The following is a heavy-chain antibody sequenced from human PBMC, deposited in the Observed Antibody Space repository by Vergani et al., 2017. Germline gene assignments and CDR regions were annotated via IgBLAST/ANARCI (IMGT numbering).Heavy chain of an antibody. CDR3: AYTNTLI. Sequence: QITLKESGPTQVKPTQTLTLTCTFSGFSVTTSGVGVGWIRQPPGKALEWLALIYGNDEKYYSPSLNDRLTITKDTSKNQVVLTMANMDPVDTATYYCAYTNTLIWGQGTLVTVSS. D-gene: IGHD2-15*01. J-gene: IGHJ4*02. V-gene: IGHV2-5*01. CDR2: IYGNDEK. CDR1: GFSVTTSGVG.